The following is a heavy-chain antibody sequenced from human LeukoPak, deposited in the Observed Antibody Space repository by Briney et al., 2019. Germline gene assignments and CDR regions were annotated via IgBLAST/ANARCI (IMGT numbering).Heavy chain of an antibody. V-gene: IGHV4-38-2*02. D-gene: IGHD2-15*01. J-gene: IGHJ4*02. CDR3: ARATGSPIYFDF. CDR1: GYSISSGYY. Sequence: PSETLSLTCTVSGYSISSGYYWGWIRQPPGKGLEWIGSIYHSGRTYYNPSLKSRITISVDTSKNQFSLKLSSVTAADTAVYYCARATGSPIYFDFWGQGTLVTVSS. CDR2: IYHSGRT.